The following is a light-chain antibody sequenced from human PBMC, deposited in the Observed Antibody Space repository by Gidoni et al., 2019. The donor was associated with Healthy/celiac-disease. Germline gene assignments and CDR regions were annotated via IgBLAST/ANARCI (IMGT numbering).Light chain of an antibody. CDR3: SSYTSSSTLHV. CDR1: SSAVGGYNY. V-gene: IGLV2-14*01. J-gene: IGLJ1*01. Sequence: SALTQPASVSGSPGQSITISCTGTSSAVGGYNYVSWYQQHPGKAPKLMIYEVSNRPSGVSNRFSGSKSGNTASLTISGLQAEDEADYYCSSYTSSSTLHVFGTGTKVTVL. CDR2: EVS.